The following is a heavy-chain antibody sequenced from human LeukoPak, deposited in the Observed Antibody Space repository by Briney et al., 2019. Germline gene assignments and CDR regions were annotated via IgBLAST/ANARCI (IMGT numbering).Heavy chain of an antibody. Sequence: GGSLRLSCAASGFTFSSYSMNWVRQAPGKGLEWVSSISSSSSYIYYADSVKGRFTIPRDNAKNSLYLQMNSLRAEDTAVYYCARRVAVRGVLNNWFDPWGEGTLVTVSS. J-gene: IGHJ5*02. V-gene: IGHV3-21*01. CDR1: GFTFSSYS. CDR3: ARRVAVRGVLNNWFDP. D-gene: IGHD3-10*01. CDR2: ISSSSSYI.